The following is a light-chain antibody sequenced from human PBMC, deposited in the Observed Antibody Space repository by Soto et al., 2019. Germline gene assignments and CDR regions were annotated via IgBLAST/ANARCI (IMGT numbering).Light chain of an antibody. J-gene: IGLJ3*02. CDR1: SSNIGTNY. V-gene: IGLV1-47*02. CDR2: CND. Sequence: QSVLTQPPSAYGTPGQRVTISCSGSSSNIGTNYVYWYKQLPGTAPKLLIYCNDQRPSGVPDRLSGSKSGTSASLAISGLRSEDEADYYCAAWDDRLRGWVIGGGTKVTVL. CDR3: AAWDDRLRGWV.